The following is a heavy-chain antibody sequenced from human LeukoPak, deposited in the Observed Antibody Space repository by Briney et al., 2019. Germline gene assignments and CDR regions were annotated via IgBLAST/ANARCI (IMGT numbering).Heavy chain of an antibody. J-gene: IGHJ4*02. CDR1: GFTFRSHA. V-gene: IGHV3-23*01. CDR3: AKDFRIGYSAHFDY. Sequence: GGYLRLSCVGSGFTFRSHAMSWVRQAPEKGLEFVSGIYENGGTTYYADSVKGRFSISRDNSKNTLYLQMDSLRGEDTAVYYCAKDFRIGYSAHFDYWGQGALVTVSS. CDR2: IYENGGTT. D-gene: IGHD2-21*01.